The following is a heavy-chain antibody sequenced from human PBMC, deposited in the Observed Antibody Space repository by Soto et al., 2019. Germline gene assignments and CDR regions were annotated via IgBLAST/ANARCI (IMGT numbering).Heavy chain of an antibody. Sequence: QVQLVQSGAEVKKPGSSVKVSCKASGGTFSSYAISWVRQAPGQGLEWMGGIIPIFGTANYAQKFQGRVTITADESTSTAYMELSSLRSEDTAXXXXXXXXQWLAARQYFDYWGQGTLVTVSS. V-gene: IGHV1-69*01. D-gene: IGHD6-6*01. CDR1: GGTFSSYA. CDR2: IIPIFGTA. CDR3: XXXXQWLAARQYFDY. J-gene: IGHJ4*02.